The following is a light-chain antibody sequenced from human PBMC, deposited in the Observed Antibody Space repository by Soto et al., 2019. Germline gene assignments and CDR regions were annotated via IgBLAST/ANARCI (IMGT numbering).Light chain of an antibody. CDR1: QSISSW. CDR3: QHYNTYSWT. V-gene: IGKV1-5*03. CDR2: KAS. Sequence: DIQMTQSPSTLSASVGDRVTITCRASQSISSWLAWYQQKPGKAPNLLIYKASSLESGVPSRFSGSGSGTEFTLTISSLQPDDFATSYCQHYNTYSWTFGQGTKVDIK. J-gene: IGKJ1*01.